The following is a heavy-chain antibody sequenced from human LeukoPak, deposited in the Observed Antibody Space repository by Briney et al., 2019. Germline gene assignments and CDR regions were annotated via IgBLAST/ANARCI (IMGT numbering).Heavy chain of an antibody. CDR1: GFTFSSYA. CDR3: AKDAGYCSGGSCYYFDY. CDR2: ISGSGGST. D-gene: IGHD2-15*01. Sequence: GGSLRLSCAASGFTFSSYAMSWVRQAPGRGLEWVSAISGSGGSTYYADSVKGRFTISRDNSKNTLYLQMNSLRAEDTAVYYCAKDAGYCSGGSCYYFDYWGQGTLVTVSS. V-gene: IGHV3-23*01. J-gene: IGHJ4*02.